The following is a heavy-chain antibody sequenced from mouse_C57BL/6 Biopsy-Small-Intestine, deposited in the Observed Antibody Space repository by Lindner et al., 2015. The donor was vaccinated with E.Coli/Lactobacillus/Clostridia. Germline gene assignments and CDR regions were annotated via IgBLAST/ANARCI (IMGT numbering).Heavy chain of an antibody. V-gene: IGHV1-34*02. CDR3: ARTGTDWYFDV. Sequence: VQLQESGPELVKPGASVEISCKASGYTFTDYNMDWVKQSHGKSLEWIGYIYPNNGGTGYNQKFKSKATLTVDKSSSTAYMELHSLTSEDSAVYYCARTGTDWYFDVWGAGTTVTVSS. D-gene: IGHD3-3*01. J-gene: IGHJ1*01. CDR2: IYPNNGGT. CDR1: GYTFTDYN.